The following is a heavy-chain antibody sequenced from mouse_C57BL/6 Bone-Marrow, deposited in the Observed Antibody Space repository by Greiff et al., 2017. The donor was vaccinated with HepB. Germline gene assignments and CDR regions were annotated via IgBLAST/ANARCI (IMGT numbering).Heavy chain of an antibody. Sequence: QVQLQQSGAELAKPGASVKLSCKASGYTFTSYWMHWVKQRPGQGLEWIGYINPSSGYTKYNQKFKDKATLPADKSSSTAYMQLSSLTYEDSAVYYCARSLYGRPFWYFDVWGTGTTVTVSS. J-gene: IGHJ1*03. CDR1: GYTFTSYW. CDR3: ARSLYGRPFWYFDV. V-gene: IGHV1-7*01. D-gene: IGHD1-1*01. CDR2: INPSSGYT.